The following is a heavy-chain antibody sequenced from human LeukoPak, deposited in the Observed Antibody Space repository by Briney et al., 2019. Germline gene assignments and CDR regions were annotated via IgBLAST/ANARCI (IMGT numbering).Heavy chain of an antibody. D-gene: IGHD3-3*01. CDR3: AKERADYTNPYYFDY. CDR1: GFTFSTYA. CDR2: ISGSGANT. J-gene: IGHJ4*02. Sequence: GGSLRLSCAASGFTFSTYAMSWVRQAPGKGLEWVSTISGSGANTYYADSVRGRFTISRVNSKNTLYLHMNSLRAEDTAVYYCAKERADYTNPYYFDYWGQGTLVTVSS. V-gene: IGHV3-23*01.